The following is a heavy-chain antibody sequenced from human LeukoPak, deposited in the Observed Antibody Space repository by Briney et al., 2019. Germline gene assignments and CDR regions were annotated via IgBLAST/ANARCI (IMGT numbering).Heavy chain of an antibody. Sequence: PGGSLTLSCTASGLTFSNYAMSWAPQAPGKGLEWLSTISGSGDRTYNADSVKGRFTISRDNSKNTLYLQMNSLRAEDTAVYNCAKYRSSWYGCFDYWGQGTLVTVSS. CDR3: AKYRSSWYGCFDY. CDR1: GLTFSNYA. D-gene: IGHD6-13*01. V-gene: IGHV3-23*01. CDR2: ISGSGDRT. J-gene: IGHJ4*02.